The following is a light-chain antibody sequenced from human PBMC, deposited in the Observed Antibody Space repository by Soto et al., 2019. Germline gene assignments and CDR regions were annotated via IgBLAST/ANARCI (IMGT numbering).Light chain of an antibody. V-gene: IGKV3-20*01. CDR3: QQYGSSSWT. CDR1: QSVSSSY. J-gene: IGKJ1*01. Sequence: IVLTQSPGTQSLSPGERATLSSRASQSVSSSYLAWYQQKPGQAPRLLIYGASSRATGIPDRFSGSGSGTDFTLTISRLEPEDFAVYYCQQYGSSSWTFGQGTKVDIK. CDR2: GAS.